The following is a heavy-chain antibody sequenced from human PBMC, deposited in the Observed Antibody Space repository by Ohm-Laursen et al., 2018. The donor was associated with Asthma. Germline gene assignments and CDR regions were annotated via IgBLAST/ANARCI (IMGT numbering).Heavy chain of an antibody. J-gene: IGHJ4*02. Sequence: SETLSLTCTLSGASFSTYYWGWIRQPPGKGLEWIGYIYSTGSTNYNPSLESRVTISIDTSTNQFSLKLSSVTAADTAVYYCARPRGHYGGILDYWGQGTLVTVSS. D-gene: IGHD4-23*01. CDR2: IYSTGST. CDR1: GASFSTYY. V-gene: IGHV4-59*08. CDR3: ARPRGHYGGILDY.